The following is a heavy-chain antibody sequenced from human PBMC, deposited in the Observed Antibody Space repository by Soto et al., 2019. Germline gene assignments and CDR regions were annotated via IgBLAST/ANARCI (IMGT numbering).Heavy chain of an antibody. D-gene: IGHD6-19*01. J-gene: IGHJ4*02. CDR2: IFYSGST. V-gene: IGHV4-59*11. Sequence: TLSLTCTVSGGSISGHYWTWIRQPPGKGLEWIGYIFYSGSTNYNPSLKSRVTISVDTSKNQFSLKLSSVTAADTAVYYCARVGSSGWSPDYWGPGTLVTVSS. CDR3: ARVGSSGWSPDY. CDR1: GGSISGHY.